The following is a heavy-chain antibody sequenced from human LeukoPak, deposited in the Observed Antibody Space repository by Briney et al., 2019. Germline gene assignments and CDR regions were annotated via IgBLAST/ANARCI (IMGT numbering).Heavy chain of an antibody. V-gene: IGHV4-59*01. D-gene: IGHD3-3*01. J-gene: IGHJ6*03. CDR3: ARAPPVGEDYYYYYYMDV. CDR2: IYYSGST. Sequence: PSETLSLTCTVSGGSISSYCWSWIRQPPGKGLEWIGYIYYSGSTNYNPSLKSRVTISVDTSKNQFSLKLSSVTAADTAVYYCARAPPVGEDYYYYYYMDVWGKGTTVTVSS. CDR1: GGSISSYC.